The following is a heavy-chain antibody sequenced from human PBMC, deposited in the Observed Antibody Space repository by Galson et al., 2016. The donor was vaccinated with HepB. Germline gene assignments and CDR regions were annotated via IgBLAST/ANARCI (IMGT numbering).Heavy chain of an antibody. Sequence: SLRLSCAASGFTFSTFWMTWVRQAPGKGLEWVANIKQDGSGKYYVDSVKGRFTISGDNAKNSVYLQMNSLRGDDTAVYYCMSYSDAWYSGFWGQGTLVTVSS. V-gene: IGHV3-7*03. J-gene: IGHJ4*02. CDR2: IKQDGSGK. D-gene: IGHD6-13*01. CDR3: MSYSDAWYSGF. CDR1: GFTFSTFW.